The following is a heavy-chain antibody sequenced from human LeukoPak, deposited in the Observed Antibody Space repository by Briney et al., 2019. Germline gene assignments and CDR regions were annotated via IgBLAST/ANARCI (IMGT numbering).Heavy chain of an antibody. Sequence: GGSLRLSCAASGFTFSSHAMNWVRQAPGQGLELVSILSGGGGSRYYADSLKGRFTISRDNSKNTLYVQMNSLRVEDTAVYYCAKGSYYDIRGYSEFDSWGQGTLVTVSS. CDR3: AKGSYYDIRGYSEFDS. J-gene: IGHJ4*02. V-gene: IGHV3-23*01. CDR1: GFTFSSHA. D-gene: IGHD3-22*01. CDR2: LSGGGGSR.